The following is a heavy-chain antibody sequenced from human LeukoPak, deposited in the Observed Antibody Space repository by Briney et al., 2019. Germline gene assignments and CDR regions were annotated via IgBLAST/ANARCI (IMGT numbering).Heavy chain of an antibody. J-gene: IGHJ4*02. CDR1: GYTFTSYG. D-gene: IGHD3-10*01. CDR2: ISAYNGNT. CDR3: ARAGSPLSYYYGSGSYPLAPGDY. V-gene: IGHV1-18*01. Sequence: GASVKVSCKASGYTFTSYGISWVRQAPGQGLEWMGWISAYNGNTNYAQKLQGRVTMTTDTSTSTAYMELRSLRSDDTAVYYCARAGSPLSYYYGSGSYPLAPGDYWGQGTLVTVSS.